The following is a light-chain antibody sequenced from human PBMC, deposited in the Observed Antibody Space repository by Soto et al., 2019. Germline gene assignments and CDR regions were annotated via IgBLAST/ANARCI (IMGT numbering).Light chain of an antibody. CDR1: SSDVGGYNY. CDR2: EVS. Sequence: QSALTQPASVCGSPGQSITISCTGTSSDVGGYNYVAWYQQHPGKAPKFMIYEVSNRPSGVSTRFSGSKSGNTASLTISGLQAEDEADYYCSSYTSSSTDVFGTGTKLTV. J-gene: IGLJ1*01. V-gene: IGLV2-14*01. CDR3: SSYTSSSTDV.